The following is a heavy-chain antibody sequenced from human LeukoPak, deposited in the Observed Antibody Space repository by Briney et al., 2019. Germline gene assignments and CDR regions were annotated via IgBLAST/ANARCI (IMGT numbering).Heavy chain of an antibody. J-gene: IGHJ4*02. D-gene: IGHD4/OR15-4a*01. CDR3: ARDESRLVRGAIDY. V-gene: IGHV3-21*01. CDR1: GFTFSSYS. CDR2: ITSGSSYI. Sequence: GGSLRLSCAASGFTFSSYSMNWVRQAPGKGLEWVSCITSGSSYIYYADAVKGRFTISRDNAKNSLYLQMNSLRAEDTAVYYCARDESRLVRGAIDYWGQGTLVTVSS.